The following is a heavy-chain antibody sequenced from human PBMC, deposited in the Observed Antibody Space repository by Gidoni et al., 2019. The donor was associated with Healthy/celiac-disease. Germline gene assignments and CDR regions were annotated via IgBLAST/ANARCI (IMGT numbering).Heavy chain of an antibody. J-gene: IGHJ4*02. D-gene: IGHD2-15*01. CDR2: ISYDGSNK. CDR3: AKKRGVVVAASDY. V-gene: IGHV3-30*18. CDR1: GLNFSSYG. Sequence: QVQLVESGGGVVQPGRSLRLTCAASGLNFSSYGMHWVRQAPGKGLEWVAVISYDGSNKYYADSVKGRFTISRDNSKNTLYLQMNSLRAEDTAVYYCAKKRGVVVAASDYWGQGTLVTVSS.